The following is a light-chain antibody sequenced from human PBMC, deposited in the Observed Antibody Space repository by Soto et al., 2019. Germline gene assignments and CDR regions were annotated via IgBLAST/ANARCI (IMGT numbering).Light chain of an antibody. Sequence: QSALTQPPSVSGSPGQSVTISCTGTSSDVGSYDRVSWYQQPPGTAPKLIISDVSNRPSGVSDRFSGSKSGNTASLTISGLQADDEADYYCSSYTISNTVMFGGGTKVTVL. J-gene: IGLJ3*02. CDR2: DVS. CDR3: SSYTISNTVM. V-gene: IGLV2-18*02. CDR1: SSDVGSYDR.